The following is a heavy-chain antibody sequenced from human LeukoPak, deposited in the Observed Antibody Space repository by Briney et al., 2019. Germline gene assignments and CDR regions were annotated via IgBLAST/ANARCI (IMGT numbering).Heavy chain of an antibody. J-gene: IGHJ6*02. CDR3: ARGITIFGVVTHYYYYGMDV. D-gene: IGHD3-3*01. V-gene: IGHV1-8*01. Sequence: GASVTVSFKASGYTFTSYDINWVRQATGQGLEWMGWMNPNSGNTGYAQKFQGRVTMTRNTSISTAYMELSSLRSEDTAVYYCARGITIFGVVTHYYYYGMDVWGQGTTVTVSS. CDR1: GYTFTSYD. CDR2: MNPNSGNT.